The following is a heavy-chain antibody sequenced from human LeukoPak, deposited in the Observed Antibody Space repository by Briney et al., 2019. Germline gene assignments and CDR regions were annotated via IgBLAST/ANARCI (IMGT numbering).Heavy chain of an antibody. J-gene: IGHJ3*02. D-gene: IGHD3-10*01. V-gene: IGHV1-69*04. CDR1: GGTFSSYA. CDR3: ARDHRGLLRGVILPNDAFDI. Sequence: ASVKVSCKASGGTFSSYAISWVRQAPGQGLEWMGRIIPILGIANYAQKFQGRVTITADKSTSTAYMELSSLRSEDTAVYYCARDHRGLLRGVILPNDAFDIWGQGTMVTVSS. CDR2: IIPILGIA.